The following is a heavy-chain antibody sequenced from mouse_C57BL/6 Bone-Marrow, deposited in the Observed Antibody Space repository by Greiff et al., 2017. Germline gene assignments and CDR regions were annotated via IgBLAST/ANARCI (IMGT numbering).Heavy chain of an antibody. Sequence: QVQLQQSGAELVKPGASVKLSCKASGYTFTSYWMQWVKQRPGQGLEWIGEIDPSDSYTNYNQKFKGKATLTVDTSSSTAYMQLSSLTSEDSAVYYCARNSSGWCDYWGQGTTLTVSS. CDR2: IDPSDSYT. D-gene: IGHD3-2*02. V-gene: IGHV1-50*01. CDR1: GYTFTSYW. CDR3: ARNSSGWCDY. J-gene: IGHJ2*01.